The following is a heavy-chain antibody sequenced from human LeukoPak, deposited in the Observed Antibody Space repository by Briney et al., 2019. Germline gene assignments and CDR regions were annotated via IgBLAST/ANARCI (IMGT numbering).Heavy chain of an antibody. J-gene: IGHJ4*02. CDR3: ARDQTPQWEDRLLLDGFDY. CDR1: GFTFSSYS. Sequence: GGPLRLPCGASGFTFSSYSMNWVRQPPGKGLEWVASISSSSSYIYYADAPKGRSTISSDNAQNSLYLQMNSRSAQDTAVDYWARDQTPQWEDRLLLDGFDYWGQGTLVTVSS. V-gene: IGHV3-21*04. D-gene: IGHD2-2*01. CDR2: ISSSSSYI.